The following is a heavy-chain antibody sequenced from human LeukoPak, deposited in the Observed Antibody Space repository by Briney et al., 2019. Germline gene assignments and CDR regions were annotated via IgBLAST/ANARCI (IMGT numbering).Heavy chain of an antibody. D-gene: IGHD6-13*01. CDR3: ARIRWAAAAKNYFDY. CDR1: GFTFSSYS. J-gene: IGHJ4*02. Sequence: GGSLRLSCAASGFTFSSYSMNWVRQAPGKGLEWVASIKQDGSEKYYVDSVKGRFTISRDDTKNSLYLQMNSLRAEDTAVYYCARIRWAAAAKNYFDYWGQGTLVTVSS. V-gene: IGHV3-7*01. CDR2: IKQDGSEK.